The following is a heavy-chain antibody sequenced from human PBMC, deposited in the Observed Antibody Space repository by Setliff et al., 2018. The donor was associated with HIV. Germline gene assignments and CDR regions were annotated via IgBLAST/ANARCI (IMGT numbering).Heavy chain of an antibody. CDR3: ARDRVGSGHDAFEI. J-gene: IGHJ3*02. CDR2: IYHSGIT. D-gene: IGHD1-26*01. V-gene: IGHV4-38-2*02. Sequence: NPSETLSLTCAVSGYYISSGYYWAWIRQPPGKGLEWIGSIYHSGITYYNPSLKSRVTISVDTSKNQFSLKVSSVTAADTAVYYCARDRVGSGHDAFEIWGQGTMVTVSS. CDR1: GYYISSGYY.